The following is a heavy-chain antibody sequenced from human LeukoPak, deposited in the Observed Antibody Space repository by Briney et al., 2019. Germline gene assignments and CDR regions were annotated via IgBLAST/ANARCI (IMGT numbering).Heavy chain of an antibody. D-gene: IGHD5-24*01. V-gene: IGHV1-24*01. CDR2: FDRRSGGT. CDR3: AADKGEGYRTYLGY. J-gene: IGHJ4*02. Sequence: ASVRVSCKVSGYTLTEFTMHWVRQSPGKGLEWMGLFDRRSGGTISALKFQGRVTMTEDTSTDTAYMELNTLSPEDTAAYYCAADKGEGYRTYLGYWGKGTLVTVS. CDR1: GYTLTEFT.